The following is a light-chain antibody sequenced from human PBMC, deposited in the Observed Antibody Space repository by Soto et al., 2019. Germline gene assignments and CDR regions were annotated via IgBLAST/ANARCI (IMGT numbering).Light chain of an antibody. Sequence: DIQMTQSPSSVSASVGDRVTITCRASQGINSWLAWYQRKPGKAPKLLIYKASSLESGVPSRFRGSGSGTELTLTISSLQPDDFETYYCQQYNSYHITVGQGIRLEIK. CDR3: QQYNSYHIT. J-gene: IGKJ5*01. V-gene: IGKV1-5*03. CDR2: KAS. CDR1: QGINSW.